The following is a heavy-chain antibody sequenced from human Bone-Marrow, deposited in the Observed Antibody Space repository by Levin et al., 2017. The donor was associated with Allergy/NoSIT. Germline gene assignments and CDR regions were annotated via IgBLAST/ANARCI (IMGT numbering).Heavy chain of an antibody. CDR3: ARHREGSDPS. CDR2: ISPGDSEI. CDR1: GFACTTHW. Sequence: GESLKISCQGSGFACTTHWIAWVRQMPGKGLEWIGIISPGDSEIRYSPSFEGQVAISADKSINTAYLEWRSLKASDSAMYYCARHREGSDPSWGQGTLVTVSS. V-gene: IGHV5-51*01. D-gene: IGHD1-26*01. J-gene: IGHJ5*02.